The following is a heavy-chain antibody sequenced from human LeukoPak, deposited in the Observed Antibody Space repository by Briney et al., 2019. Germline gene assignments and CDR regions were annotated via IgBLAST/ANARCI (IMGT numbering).Heavy chain of an antibody. D-gene: IGHD3-3*01. CDR2: IYYSGST. CDR1: GFTVSSNY. CDR3: ARQPINYDSWFDP. J-gene: IGHJ5*02. Sequence: PGGSLRLSCAASGFTVSSNYMSWIRQPTGKGLEWIGNIYYSGSTNYNPSLKSRVTISVDTSKNQLSLSLSSVTAADTAVYYCARQPINYDSWFDPWGQGTLVTVSS. V-gene: IGHV4-59*02.